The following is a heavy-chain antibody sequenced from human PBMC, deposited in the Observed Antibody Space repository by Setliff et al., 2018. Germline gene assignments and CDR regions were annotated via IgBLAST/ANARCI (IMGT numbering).Heavy chain of an antibody. CDR1: GYNFNNYW. Sequence: PGESLTISCKGSGYNFNNYWIGWVRQMPGKGLEWMGIIYLGDSDTRYSPSFLGHVTISADKSTRTAYLQWNRLKASDTAIYYCARTLRYGGYLLAYWGQGTLVTVSS. CDR3: ARTLRYGGYLLAY. D-gene: IGHD5-12*01. J-gene: IGHJ4*02. V-gene: IGHV5-51*01. CDR2: IYLGDSDT.